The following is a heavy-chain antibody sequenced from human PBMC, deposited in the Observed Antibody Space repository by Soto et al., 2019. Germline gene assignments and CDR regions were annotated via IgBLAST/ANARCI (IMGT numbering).Heavy chain of an antibody. CDR2: INHSGST. CDR1: TGSFSGYS. Sequence: SETLSLTCAVYTGSFSGYSWSWIRQPPGKGLEWIGEINHSGSTNYNPSLKSRVTISVDTSKNQFSLKLSSVTAADTAVYYCARGRRGYSSSWYDYLGQGTLVTVSS. CDR3: ARGRRGYSSSWYDY. J-gene: IGHJ4*02. V-gene: IGHV4-34*01. D-gene: IGHD6-13*01.